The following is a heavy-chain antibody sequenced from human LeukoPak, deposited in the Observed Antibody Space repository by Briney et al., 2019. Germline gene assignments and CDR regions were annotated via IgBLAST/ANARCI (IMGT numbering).Heavy chain of an antibody. J-gene: IGHJ6*02. CDR2: IIPIFGTA. CDR3: ATGGSGTYYYYGMDV. Sequence: SVKVSCKASGGTLSSYAISWVRQAPGQGLEWMGGIIPIFGTANYAQKFQGRVTITADESTSTAYMELSSLRSEDTAVYYCATGGSGTYYYYGMDVWGQETTVTVSS. D-gene: IGHD2-15*01. V-gene: IGHV1-69*13. CDR1: GGTLSSYA.